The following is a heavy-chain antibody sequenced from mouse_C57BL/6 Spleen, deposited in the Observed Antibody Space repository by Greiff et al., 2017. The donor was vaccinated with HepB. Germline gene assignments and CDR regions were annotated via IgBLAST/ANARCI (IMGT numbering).Heavy chain of an antibody. Sequence: VQLQESGAELARPGASVKLSCKASGYTFTSYGISWVKQRTGQGLEWIGEIYPRSGNTYYNEKVKGKATLTADKSSSTAYMELRSLTSEDSAVYFCARSVSTTRYFDVWGTGTTVTVSS. CDR3: ARSVSTTRYFDV. CDR2: IYPRSGNT. D-gene: IGHD2-12*01. CDR1: GYTFTSYG. V-gene: IGHV1-81*01. J-gene: IGHJ1*03.